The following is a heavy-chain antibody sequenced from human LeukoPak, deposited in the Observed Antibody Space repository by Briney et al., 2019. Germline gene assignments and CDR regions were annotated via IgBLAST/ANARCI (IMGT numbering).Heavy chain of an antibody. V-gene: IGHV4-39*01. CDR2: IYYSGST. D-gene: IGHD5-12*01. CDR1: CGSISSSCYY. J-gene: IGHJ5*02. Sequence: SETLSLTCTVSCGSISSSCYYWCWIRQPPGKGLEWIGSIYYSGSTYYNPSLKSRVTISVDTSKNQFSLKLSSVTAADTAVYYCAGGYSGYDLRDWFDPWGQGTLVTVSS. CDR3: AGGYSGYDLRDWFDP.